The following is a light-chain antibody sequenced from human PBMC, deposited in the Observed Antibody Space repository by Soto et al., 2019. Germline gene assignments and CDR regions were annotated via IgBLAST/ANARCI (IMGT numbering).Light chain of an antibody. CDR3: QQYYSTPLP. CDR2: WAS. CDR1: QSVLYSSNNKNY. Sequence: DIVMTQSPDSLAVSLGERATINCKSSQSVLYSSNNKNYLAWYQQKPGQPPKLLIYWASTRESGVPDRFSGSGSGTDFTLTISSLQAEDVAVYYCQQYYSTPLPFGGGAKVEL. J-gene: IGKJ4*01. V-gene: IGKV4-1*01.